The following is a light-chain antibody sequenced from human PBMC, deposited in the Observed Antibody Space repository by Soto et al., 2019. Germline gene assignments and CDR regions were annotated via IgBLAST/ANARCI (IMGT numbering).Light chain of an antibody. J-gene: IGLJ1*01. Sequence: QSVLAQPASMSGSPGQSISISCTGGLGIYNYVSWYQQHPGKVPKLLIYEVNNRPSGISDRFSGSKSGDTASLTISGLQPEDAADYYCSSYTKSTDYVFGTGTKVTVL. CDR3: SSYTKSTDYV. CDR2: EVN. V-gene: IGLV2-14*01. CDR1: GLGIYNY.